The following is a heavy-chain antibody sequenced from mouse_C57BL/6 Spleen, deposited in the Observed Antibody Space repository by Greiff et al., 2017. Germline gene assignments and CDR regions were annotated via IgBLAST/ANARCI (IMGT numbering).Heavy chain of an antibody. CDR1: GYSFTDYN. CDR3: ARGGIYYDYDVWFAY. J-gene: IGHJ3*01. V-gene: IGHV1-39*01. D-gene: IGHD2-4*01. Sequence: LQESGPELVKPGASVKISCKASGYSFTDYNMNWVKQSNGKSLEWIGVINPNYGTTSYNQKFKGKATLTVDQSSSTAYMQLNSLTSEDSAVYYCARGGIYYDYDVWFAYWGQGTLVTVSA. CDR2: INPNYGTT.